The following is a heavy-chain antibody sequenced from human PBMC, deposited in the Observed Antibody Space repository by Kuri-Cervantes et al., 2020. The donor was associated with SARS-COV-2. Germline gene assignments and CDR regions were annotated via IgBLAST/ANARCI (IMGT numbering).Heavy chain of an antibody. CDR3: ARSPSNGDYDGWFDY. D-gene: IGHD4-17*01. Sequence: LRLSCTVSGGSISSGGYYWSWIRQHPGKGLEWIGYIYYSGSTYYNPSLKSRVTISVDTSKNQFSLKLSSVTAADTAVYYCARSPSNGDYDGWFDYWGQGTLVTVSS. CDR2: IYYSGST. V-gene: IGHV4-31*03. J-gene: IGHJ4*02. CDR1: GGSISSGGYY.